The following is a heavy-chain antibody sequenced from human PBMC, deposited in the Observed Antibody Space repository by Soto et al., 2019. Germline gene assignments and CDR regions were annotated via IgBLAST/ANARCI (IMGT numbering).Heavy chain of an antibody. J-gene: IGHJ5*02. Sequence: KNAGESLKISCKGSGYSFTSYWIGWVRQMPGKGLEWVGIIYPGDSDTRYSPSFQGQVTISADKSISTAYLQWSSLKASDTAMYYCATAVQGYCSSTSCHPWFDPWGQGTLVTVSS. CDR2: IYPGDSDT. CDR1: GYSFTSYW. D-gene: IGHD2-2*01. V-gene: IGHV5-51*01. CDR3: ATAVQGYCSSTSCHPWFDP.